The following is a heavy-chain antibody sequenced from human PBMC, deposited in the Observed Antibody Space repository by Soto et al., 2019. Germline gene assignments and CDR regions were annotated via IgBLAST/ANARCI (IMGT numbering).Heavy chain of an antibody. Sequence: ASVKVSCKASGYTFTSYDINWVRQATGQGLEWMGWMNPNSGNTGYAQKFQGRVTMTRNTSISTAYMELSSLRSEDTAVYYCATCGYSYGSYYYYYGMDVWGQGTTVTVSS. D-gene: IGHD5-18*01. V-gene: IGHV1-8*01. J-gene: IGHJ6*02. CDR3: ATCGYSYGSYYYYYGMDV. CDR2: MNPNSGNT. CDR1: GYTFTSYD.